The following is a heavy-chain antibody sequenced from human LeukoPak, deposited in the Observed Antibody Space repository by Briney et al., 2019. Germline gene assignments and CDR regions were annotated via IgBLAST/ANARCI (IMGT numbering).Heavy chain of an antibody. CDR1: GYTFTSND. D-gene: IGHD6-13*01. V-gene: IGHV1-8*01. Sequence: ASVTVSCKASGYTFTSNDNNWVRQATGQGLEWMGWMNPNSGNTGYAQKFQGRVTMTRNTSISTAYMELSSLRSEDTAVYYCARAGSSWYLFSGADLDYWGQGTLVTVSS. CDR3: ARAGSSWYLFSGADLDY. J-gene: IGHJ4*02. CDR2: MNPNSGNT.